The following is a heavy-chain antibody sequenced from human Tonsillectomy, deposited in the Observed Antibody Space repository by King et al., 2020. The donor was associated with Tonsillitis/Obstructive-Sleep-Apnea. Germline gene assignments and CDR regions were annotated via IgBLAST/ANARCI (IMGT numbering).Heavy chain of an antibody. CDR2: ISSSGSTI. CDR1: GFTFSSYE. Sequence: VQLVESGGGLVQPGGSLRLSCAASGFTFSSYEMNWVRQAPGKGLEWVSYISSSGSTIYYADSVKGRFTISRDNAKNSLYLQMNSLRAEDTAVYYCASSYDSSGYTFDYWGQGTLVTVSS. D-gene: IGHD3-22*01. J-gene: IGHJ4*02. V-gene: IGHV3-48*03. CDR3: ASSYDSSGYTFDY.